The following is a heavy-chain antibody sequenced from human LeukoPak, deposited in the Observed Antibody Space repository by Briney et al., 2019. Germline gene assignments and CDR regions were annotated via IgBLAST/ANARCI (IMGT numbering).Heavy chain of an antibody. V-gene: IGHV3-66*01. J-gene: IGHJ4*02. Sequence: GGSLRLSCAASGFTVSSNYMSWVRQAPGKGLEWVSVIYSGGSTYYADSVKGRFTISRDNSKNTLYLQTNSLRAEDTAVYYCATDLHYYDSSGYPMGYWGQGTLVTVSS. CDR3: ATDLHYYDSSGYPMGY. CDR2: IYSGGST. D-gene: IGHD3-22*01. CDR1: GFTVSSNY.